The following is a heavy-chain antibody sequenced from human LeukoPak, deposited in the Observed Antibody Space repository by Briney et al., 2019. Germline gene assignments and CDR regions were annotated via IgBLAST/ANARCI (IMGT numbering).Heavy chain of an antibody. CDR3: ASMTYYDSSGYYSSVDY. CDR1: GGSISSSSYY. V-gene: IGHV4-39*07. CDR2: IYYSGST. Sequence: SETLSLTCTVSGGSISSSSYYWGWIRQPPGKGLEWIGSIYYSGSTYYNPSLKSRVTISVDTSKNQFSLKLSSVTAADTAVYYCASMTYYDSSGYYSSVDYWGQGTLVTVSS. J-gene: IGHJ4*02. D-gene: IGHD3-22*01.